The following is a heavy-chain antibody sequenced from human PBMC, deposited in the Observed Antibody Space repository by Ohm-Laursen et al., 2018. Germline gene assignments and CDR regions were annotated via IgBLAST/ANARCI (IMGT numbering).Heavy chain of an antibody. Sequence: ESLRISCKGSGYSFASYWIGWVRQMPGKGLEWMGIIYPGDSNTRYSPSFQGQVTVSADKSSSTAYLQWSSLKASDSAMYYCARQGLGWGMDVWGQGTTVTVSS. J-gene: IGHJ6*02. D-gene: IGHD6-19*01. CDR3: ARQGLGWGMDV. CDR1: GYSFASYW. V-gene: IGHV5-51*01. CDR2: IYPGDSNT.